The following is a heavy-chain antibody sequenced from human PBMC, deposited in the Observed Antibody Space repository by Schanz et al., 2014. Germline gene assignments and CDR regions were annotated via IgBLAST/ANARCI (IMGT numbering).Heavy chain of an antibody. Sequence: EVQLVESGGGLVQPGGSLRLSCAASTFTFDHYAMTWVRQAPGKGLEWVARINSVGSNTDYADSVTGRFTISRDNAKNTLYLQMNSLRAEDTAVYYCAKGRFGELSAFDIWGQGTLVTVSS. CDR3: AKGRFGELSAFDI. D-gene: IGHD3-10*01. CDR1: TFTFDHYA. CDR2: INSVGSNT. V-gene: IGHV3-23*04. J-gene: IGHJ4*02.